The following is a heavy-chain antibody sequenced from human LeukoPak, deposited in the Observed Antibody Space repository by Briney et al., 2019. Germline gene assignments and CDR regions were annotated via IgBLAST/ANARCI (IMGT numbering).Heavy chain of an antibody. V-gene: IGHV3-21*01. J-gene: IGHJ4*02. CDR3: ARSPLSGSPY. Sequence: PGGSLRLSCAASGFTFSSYSMNWVRQAPGKGLEWVSSISSSGSYIYYADSVKGRFTISRDNAKNSLYLQMNSLRAEDTAVYYCARSPLSGSPYWGQGTLVNVSS. D-gene: IGHD1-26*01. CDR2: ISSSGSYI. CDR1: GFTFSSYS.